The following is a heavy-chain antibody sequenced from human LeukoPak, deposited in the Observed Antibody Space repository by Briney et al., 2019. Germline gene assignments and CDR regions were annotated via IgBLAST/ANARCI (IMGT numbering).Heavy chain of an antibody. CDR1: GYTFTSYG. J-gene: IGHJ5*02. CDR3: ARGYVLLWFGELLGWFDP. D-gene: IGHD3-10*01. Sequence: ASVKVSCKASGYTFTSYGISWVRQAPGQGLEWMGWISAYNGNTNYAQKLQGRVTMTRNTSISTAYMELSSLRSEDTAVYYCARGYVLLWFGELLGWFDPWGQGTLVTVSS. CDR2: ISAYNGNT. V-gene: IGHV1-18*01.